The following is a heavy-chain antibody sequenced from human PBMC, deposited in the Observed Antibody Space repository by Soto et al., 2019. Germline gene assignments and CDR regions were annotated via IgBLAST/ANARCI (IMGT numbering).Heavy chain of an antibody. CDR1: GGTFSSYA. Sequence: SVKVSCKASGGTFSSYAISWVRQAPGQGLEWMGGIIPIFGTANYAQKFQGRVTITADESTSTAYMELSSLRSEDTAVYYCARKGRITMVRGAPRKTYYYYGMDVWAKGPRSPSP. CDR2: IIPIFGTA. CDR3: ARKGRITMVRGAPRKTYYYYGMDV. D-gene: IGHD3-10*01. V-gene: IGHV1-69*13. J-gene: IGHJ6*02.